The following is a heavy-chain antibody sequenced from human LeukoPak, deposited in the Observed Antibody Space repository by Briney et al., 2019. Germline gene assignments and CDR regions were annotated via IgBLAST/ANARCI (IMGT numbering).Heavy chain of an antibody. V-gene: IGHV3-9*01. Sequence: GRSLRLSCAASGFTFDDYAVHWVRQAPGKGLEWVSGISWNSGSIGYADSVKGRFTISRDNAKNSLYLQMNSLRAEDTALYYCAKDASDFMGALDYWGQGTLVTVSS. D-gene: IGHD1-26*01. CDR1: GFTFDDYA. J-gene: IGHJ4*02. CDR2: ISWNSGSI. CDR3: AKDASDFMGALDY.